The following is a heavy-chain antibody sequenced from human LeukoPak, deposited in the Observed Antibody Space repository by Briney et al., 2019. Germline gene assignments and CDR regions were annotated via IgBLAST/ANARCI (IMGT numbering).Heavy chain of an antibody. V-gene: IGHV4-59*01. J-gene: IGHJ5*02. CDR2: IYYSGST. CDR3: ARVGADNWFDP. CDR1: GGSISSYY. Sequence: SETLSLTCTVSGGSISSYYWSWIRQPPGKRLEWIGYIYYSGSTNYNPSLKSRVTISVDTSKNQFSLKLSSVTAADTAVYYCARVGADNWFDPWGQGTLVTVSS. D-gene: IGHD6-13*01.